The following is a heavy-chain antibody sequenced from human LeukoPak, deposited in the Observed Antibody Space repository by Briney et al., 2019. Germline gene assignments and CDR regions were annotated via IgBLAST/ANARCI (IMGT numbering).Heavy chain of an antibody. V-gene: IGHV1-2*02. CDR1: GYTFTAYY. CDR3: TRSSVAAIPVFDI. J-gene: IGHJ3*02. D-gene: IGHD6-19*01. CDR2: INPNSGAT. Sequence: GASVKVSCKASGYTFTAYYMHWVRQATGQGLEWMAWINPNSGATNFAQKFQGRVTMSRDTSTSTASVELSSLRSGDTAVYYCTRSSVAAIPVFDIWGQGTMVTVSS.